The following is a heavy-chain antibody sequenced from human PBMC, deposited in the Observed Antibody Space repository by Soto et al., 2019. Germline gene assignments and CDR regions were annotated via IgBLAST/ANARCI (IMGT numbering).Heavy chain of an antibody. CDR2: INPNSGGT. CDR3: ARGDFDRSGNYNAGWFAP. J-gene: IGHJ5*02. CDR1: GYIFTAYY. V-gene: IGHV1-2*02. D-gene: IGHD3-22*01. Sequence: QVQLVQSGAEVKKPGASVKVSCKASGYIFTAYYMHWLRQAPGQGHEWMGWINPNSGGTNYAQRFQGRVTVTNDTSISTAYMELSSLGSDDTAVYYCARGDFDRSGNYNAGWFAPCGQGTLVTVSS.